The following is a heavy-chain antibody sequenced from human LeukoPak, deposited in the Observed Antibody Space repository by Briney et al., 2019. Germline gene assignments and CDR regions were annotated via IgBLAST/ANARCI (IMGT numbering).Heavy chain of an antibody. CDR3: ASVPRGGKSTRDY. D-gene: IGHD4-23*01. J-gene: IGHJ4*02. CDR2: INHSGST. V-gene: IGHV4-34*01. CDR1: GGSFSGYY. Sequence: SETLSLTCAVYGGSFSGYYWSCIRQPPRKGLEWIGEINHSGSTNYKPSLKSRVTISVDTSKNQFSLKLSSVTAADTAVYYCASVPRGGKSTRDYWGQGTLVTVSS.